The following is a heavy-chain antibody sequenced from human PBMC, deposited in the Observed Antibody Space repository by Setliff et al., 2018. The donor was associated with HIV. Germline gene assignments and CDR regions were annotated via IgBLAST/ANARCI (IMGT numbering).Heavy chain of an antibody. CDR1: GGSFTDYY. D-gene: IGHD2-2*01. CDR3: ARVLYSTVPAPMPDDY. J-gene: IGHJ4*02. CDR2: INHSGST. Sequence: PSETLSLTCAVYGGSFTDYYWSWIRQPPGKGLEWIGEINHSGSTNYNPSLKSRVTISVDTSKNQFSLKLSSVTAADTAVYYCARVLYSTVPAPMPDDYWGQGTLVTVSS. V-gene: IGHV4-34*01.